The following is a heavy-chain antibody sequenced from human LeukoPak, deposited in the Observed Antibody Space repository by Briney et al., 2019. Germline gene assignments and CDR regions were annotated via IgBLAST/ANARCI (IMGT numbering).Heavy chain of an antibody. Sequence: GGSLRLSCAASGFTFRSYWMHWVRQAPGKGLVWVSRINSDGTATTYADSVKGRFSASRDNAKNTLYLQMNSLRAEDTAVYYCAREVTETSYLDYWGQGTLVAVSS. CDR1: GFTFRSYW. CDR3: AREVTETSYLDY. V-gene: IGHV3-74*01. CDR2: INSDGTAT. D-gene: IGHD2-21*02. J-gene: IGHJ4*02.